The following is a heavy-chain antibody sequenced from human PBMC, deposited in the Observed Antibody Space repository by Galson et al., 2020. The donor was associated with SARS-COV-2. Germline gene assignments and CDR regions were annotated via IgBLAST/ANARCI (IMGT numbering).Heavy chain of an antibody. J-gene: IGHJ4*02. D-gene: IGHD1-26*01. CDR2: IYNSEST. CDR1: GGSISTDY. CDR3: ARDAVGALGD. Sequence: ETSETLSLTCSVSGGSISTDYWSWIRQPPGKELEWIGYIYNSESTNYNASIKSRVTISVDTSKNQFSLKLSSVTAADTAVYYCARDAVGALGDWGQGTLVTVSS. V-gene: IGHV4-59*01.